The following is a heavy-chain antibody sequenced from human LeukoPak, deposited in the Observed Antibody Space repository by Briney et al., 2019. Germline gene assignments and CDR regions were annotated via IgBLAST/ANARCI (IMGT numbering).Heavy chain of an antibody. V-gene: IGHV1-18*01. D-gene: IGHD2-21*02. CDR2: ISAYNGNT. CDR1: GYTFTSYG. CDR3: AREAYCGGDCLGGFDY. J-gene: IGHJ4*02. Sequence: ASVKVSCKASGYTFTSYGISWVRQAPGQGLEWMGWISAYNGNTNYAQKLQGRVTMTTDTSTSTAYMELRSLRSDDTAVYYCAREAYCGGDCLGGFDYWGQGTLATVSS.